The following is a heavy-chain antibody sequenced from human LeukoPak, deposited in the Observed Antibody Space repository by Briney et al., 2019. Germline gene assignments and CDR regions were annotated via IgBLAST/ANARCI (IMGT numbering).Heavy chain of an antibody. CDR3: ARGIEATPNSFDP. CDR2: MKTDGSEI. Sequence: GGSLRLSCAASGFTFSSYWMSWVRQAPGKGLEWVANMKTDGSEIYYVDSVKGRFTISRDNAKNSLYLQMNSLRAEDTAVYYCARGIEATPNSFDPWGQGTLVTVSS. CDR1: GFTFSSYW. J-gene: IGHJ5*02. D-gene: IGHD2-15*01. V-gene: IGHV3-7*01.